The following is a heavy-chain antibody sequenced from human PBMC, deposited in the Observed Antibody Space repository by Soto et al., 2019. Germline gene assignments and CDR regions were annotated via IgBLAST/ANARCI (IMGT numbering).Heavy chain of an antibody. CDR1: GFTFSHHS. J-gene: IGHJ5*02. D-gene: IGHD3-10*01. CDR3: VRGKEAGVWFDP. V-gene: IGHV1-3*04. Sequence: ASVKVSCKASGFTFSHHSIHWVRQAPGQRLEWMGWINSDTGYTKYSQEFQARLTITWDSSAKTAYMELSSLQSEDTAVYYCVRGKEAGVWFDPWGQGTLVTVSS. CDR2: INSDTGYT.